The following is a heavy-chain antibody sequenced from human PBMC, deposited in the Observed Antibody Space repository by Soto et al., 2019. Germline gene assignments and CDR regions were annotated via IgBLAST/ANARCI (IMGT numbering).Heavy chain of an antibody. Sequence: QVQLVESGGGVVQPGKSLRLSCAASGFTFSSNGMHWVRQAPGKGLEWVAVIWYDGSNKYYADSVKGRFTISRDNSKNTLYVQMNSLRAEDTAVYYCARDRRMSTIDYWGQGTLVTVSS. J-gene: IGHJ4*02. D-gene: IGHD2-2*01. V-gene: IGHV3-33*01. CDR2: IWYDGSNK. CDR1: GFTFSSNG. CDR3: ARDRRMSTIDY.